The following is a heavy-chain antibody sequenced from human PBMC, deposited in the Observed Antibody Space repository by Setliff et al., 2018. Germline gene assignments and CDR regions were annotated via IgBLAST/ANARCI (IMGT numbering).Heavy chain of an antibody. Sequence: ASVKVSCKASGYTFNNYFLHWVRQAPGQGLEWMGRFHPYSGHTNYAQNFQGRVTMTTDTSTSTAYMELRSLRSDDTAVYYCARDSPEMVAPPAAHCFDPWGQGTLVTSPQ. CDR2: FHPYSGHT. D-gene: IGHD2-15*01. J-gene: IGHJ5*02. CDR1: GYTFNNYF. V-gene: IGHV1-2*06. CDR3: ARDSPEMVAPPAAHCFDP.